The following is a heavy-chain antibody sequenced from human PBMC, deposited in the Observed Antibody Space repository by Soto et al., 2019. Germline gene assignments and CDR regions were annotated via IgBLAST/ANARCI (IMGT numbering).Heavy chain of an antibody. CDR2: ISYDGNKK. D-gene: IGHD6-19*01. J-gene: IGHJ4*02. V-gene: IGHV3-30-3*01. CDR3: ARSVAVAGLDY. CDR1: GFTLSSYS. Sequence: QVQLVESGGGVVQPGRSLRLSCAASGFTLSSYSMHWVRQAPGKGLEWVGVISYDGNKKYYGDSVKGRFSISRDTSNNTVHLQMNSLRPEDTAVYYCARSVAVAGLDYWGQGTLVTVSS.